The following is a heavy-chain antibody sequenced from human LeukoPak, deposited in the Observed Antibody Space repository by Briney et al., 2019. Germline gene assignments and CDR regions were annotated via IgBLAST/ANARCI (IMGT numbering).Heavy chain of an antibody. D-gene: IGHD3-16*01. J-gene: IGHJ4*02. CDR3: VSAYGGLLDY. V-gene: IGHV3-48*03. CDR2: ISANGDTI. Sequence: GCLRLSCAASGFTFNTYEMNWVRQAPGKGLEWISYISANGDTIYYADSVRGRFTISRDNAENSLSLLMNSLRVEDTALYYCVSAYGGLLDYWGQGSLVTVSS. CDR1: GFTFNTYE.